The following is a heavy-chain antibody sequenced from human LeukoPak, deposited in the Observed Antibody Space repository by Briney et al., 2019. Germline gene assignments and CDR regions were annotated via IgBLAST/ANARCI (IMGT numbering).Heavy chain of an antibody. CDR1: GFTFSSYW. V-gene: IGHV3-74*01. CDR3: ARDQYNWNDGGFDY. CDR2: INTDGSST. Sequence: GGSLRLSCAASGFTFSSYWMHWVRQAPGKGLVWVPRINTDGSSTSYADSVKGRFTISRDNAKNTLYLQMNSLRAEDTAVYYCARDQYNWNDGGFDYWGQGTLVTVSS. D-gene: IGHD1-20*01. J-gene: IGHJ4*02.